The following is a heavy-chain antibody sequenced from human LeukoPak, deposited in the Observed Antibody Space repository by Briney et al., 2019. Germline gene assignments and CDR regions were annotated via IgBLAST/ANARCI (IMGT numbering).Heavy chain of an antibody. Sequence: SVKVSCKASGGTFSSYAISWVRQAPGQGLEWKGGIIPIFGTANYAQKFQGRVTITTDESTSTAYMELSSLRSEDTAVYYCARARLGVAGTGFFYWGQGTLVTVSS. CDR1: GGTFSSYA. V-gene: IGHV1-69*05. J-gene: IGHJ4*02. CDR3: ARARLGVAGTGFFY. CDR2: IIPIFGTA. D-gene: IGHD6-19*01.